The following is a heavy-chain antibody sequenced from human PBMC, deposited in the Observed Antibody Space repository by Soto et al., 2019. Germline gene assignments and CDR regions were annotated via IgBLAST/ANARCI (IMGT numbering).Heavy chain of an antibody. CDR1: GYSFTSYW. V-gene: IGHV5-10-1*01. CDR3: ARHPFDYYDSSGYSDY. J-gene: IGHJ4*02. CDR2: IDPSDSYT. Sequence: ESLKISCKGSGYSFTSYWISWVRQMPGKGLEWMGRIDPSDSYTNYSPSFQGHVTISADKSISTAYLQWSSLKASDTAMYYCARHPFDYYDSSGYSDYWGQGTLVTVSS. D-gene: IGHD3-22*01.